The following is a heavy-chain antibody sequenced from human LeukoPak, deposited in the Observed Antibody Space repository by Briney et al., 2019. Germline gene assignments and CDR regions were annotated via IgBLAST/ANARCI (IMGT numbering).Heavy chain of an antibody. V-gene: IGHV3-21*01. CDR3: ARERYSRSLHGALDL. CDR2: ITNTGSSI. Sequence: GGSLTLSCAASGFTFSSHFMNWVRQATGKGLEWVSSITNTGSSISYADLLKGRFTISRDNDKKSLYLQINNLRPEDTAVYYCARERYSRSLHGALDLWGQGTRVTVSS. CDR1: GFTFSSHF. J-gene: IGHJ3*01. D-gene: IGHD2-2*02.